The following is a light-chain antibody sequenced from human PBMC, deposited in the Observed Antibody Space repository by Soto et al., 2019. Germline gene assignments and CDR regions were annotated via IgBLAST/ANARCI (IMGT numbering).Light chain of an antibody. J-gene: IGKJ4*01. CDR1: QSVDRNY. V-gene: IGKV3-20*01. Sequence: EIVLTQSPGALSLSPGERASLSCRASQSVDRNYLAWYQQKPGQAPRLLIYVASNTATGIPDRFSVSGSGTDFTLTISRLEPEDFAVYYCQQYGSSPLTFGGGTQVEIK. CDR2: VAS. CDR3: QQYGSSPLT.